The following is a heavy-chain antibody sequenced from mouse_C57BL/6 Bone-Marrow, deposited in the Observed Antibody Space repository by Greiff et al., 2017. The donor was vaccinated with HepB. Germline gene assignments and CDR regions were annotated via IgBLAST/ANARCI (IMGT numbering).Heavy chain of an antibody. CDR3: ARPSRGSSSASFAY. CDR1: GYTFTSYW. CDR2: IDPSDSYT. J-gene: IGHJ3*01. V-gene: IGHV1-69*01. D-gene: IGHD1-1*01. Sequence: QVQLQQPGAELVMPGASVKLSCKASGYTFTSYWMHWVKQRPGQGLEWIGEIDPSDSYTNYNQKFKGKSTLTVDKSSSTAYMQLSSLTSADSAIYYCARPSRGSSSASFAYWGQGTLVTVSA.